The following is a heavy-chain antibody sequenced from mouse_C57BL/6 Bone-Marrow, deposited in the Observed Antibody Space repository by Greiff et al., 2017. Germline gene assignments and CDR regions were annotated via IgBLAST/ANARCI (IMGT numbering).Heavy chain of an antibody. D-gene: IGHD1-1*01. CDR3: ARVADDYGSSAYALGY. J-gene: IGHJ4*01. V-gene: IGHV1-69*01. Sequence: QVQLQQPGAELVMPGASVKLSCKASGYTFTSYWMHWVKQRPGQGLEWIGEIDPSDSYTNYNHKFKGKSTLTVDTSSSTAYMQLSSLTSEDSAVYYCARVADDYGSSAYALGYWGQGTSVTVSS. CDR2: IDPSDSYT. CDR1: GYTFTSYW.